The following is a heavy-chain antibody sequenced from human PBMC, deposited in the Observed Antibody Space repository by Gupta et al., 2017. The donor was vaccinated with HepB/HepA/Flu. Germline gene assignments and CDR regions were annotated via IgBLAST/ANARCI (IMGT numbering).Heavy chain of an antibody. V-gene: IGHV3-7*01. CDR2: IKTDGSVE. CDR1: GFLFHRYW. J-gene: IGHJ4*02. CDR3: MTGGPGY. Sequence: EVQLVESGGGLVQPGGSLRLPCAASGFLFHRYWMNWVRQTPGKGLEWVANIKTDGSVEQYVDSVRGRFTISRDNAKNSFFLQMNSLRVEDTAVYFCMTGGPGYWGQGTLVTVSS. D-gene: IGHD3-16*01.